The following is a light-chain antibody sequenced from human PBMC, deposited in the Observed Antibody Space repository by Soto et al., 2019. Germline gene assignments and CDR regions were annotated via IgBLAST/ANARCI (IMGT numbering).Light chain of an antibody. J-gene: IGKJ4*01. Sequence: DIQMTQSPSSVSASVGDRVTITCRASQAINRYLAWYQQKPGKAPNLLIYTTSSLQSGAPSRFNGRGSGTDFTPNLRHLEAEGFATYYCQQGNRFPLTFGGGTKVEIK. CDR3: QQGNRFPLT. V-gene: IGKV1-12*01. CDR2: TTS. CDR1: QAINRY.